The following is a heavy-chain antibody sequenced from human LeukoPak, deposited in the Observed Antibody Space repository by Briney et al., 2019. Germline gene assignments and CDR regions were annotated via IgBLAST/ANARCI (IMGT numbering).Heavy chain of an antibody. CDR3: ARHEHKAVAGDT. J-gene: IGHJ5*02. CDR2: VYYSGKT. D-gene: IGHD6-19*01. Sequence: PSETLSLTCTVSGGSISRSYYYWGWIRQPPGKGLEWVGSVYYSGKTFYSPSLESRVTISVDTSKNHFSLRLISVTAADTAMYYRARHEHKAVAGDTWGQGTLVTVSS. CDR1: GGSISRSYYY. V-gene: IGHV4-39*01.